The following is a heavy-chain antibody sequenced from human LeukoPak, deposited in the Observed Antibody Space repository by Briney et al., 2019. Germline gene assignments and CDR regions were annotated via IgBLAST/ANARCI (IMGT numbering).Heavy chain of an antibody. CDR2: INPNSGGT. D-gene: IGHD3-22*01. CDR1: GYTFTRYY. V-gene: IGHV1-2*06. CDR3: ARDLDRDSMIVVVNDY. Sequence: ASVKVSCKASGYTFTRYYMHWVRQAPGQGLEWMGRINPNSGGTNYAQKVEGRVTMTRDTSISTACLELSRLRSDGTAVYYCARDLDRDSMIVVVNDYWGQGTLVTVSS. J-gene: IGHJ4*02.